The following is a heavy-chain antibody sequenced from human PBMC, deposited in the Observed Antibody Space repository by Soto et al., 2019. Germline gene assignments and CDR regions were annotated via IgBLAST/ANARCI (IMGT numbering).Heavy chain of an antibody. J-gene: IGHJ5*02. V-gene: IGHV4-59*01. CDR1: GGSISTYY. Sequence: LSLTCTVSGGSISTYYRSWIRQPPGKGLEWIGYIYYDGSTSYNPSLRSRVTISVDTSKNQFSLILSSVTSADTAVYYCARDQLSSGLYVWFDPWGQGTLVTVSS. CDR2: IYYDGST. D-gene: IGHD6-25*01. CDR3: ARDQLSSGLYVWFDP.